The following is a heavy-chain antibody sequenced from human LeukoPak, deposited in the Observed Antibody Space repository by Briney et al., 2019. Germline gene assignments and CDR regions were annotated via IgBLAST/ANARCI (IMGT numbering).Heavy chain of an antibody. CDR3: AKNGEPHYYMDV. CDR1: GFTFSSYG. V-gene: IGHV3-30*18. J-gene: IGHJ6*03. D-gene: IGHD1-14*01. CDR2: ISYDGSNK. Sequence: PGGSLRLSCAASGFTFSSYGMHWVRQAPGKGLEWVAVISYDGSNKYYADSVKGRFTISRDNSKNTLYLQMNSLRAEDTAVYYCAKNGEPHYYMDVWGKGTTVTVSS.